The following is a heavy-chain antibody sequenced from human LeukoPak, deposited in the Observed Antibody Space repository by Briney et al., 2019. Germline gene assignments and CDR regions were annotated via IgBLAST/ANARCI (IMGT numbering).Heavy chain of an antibody. V-gene: IGHV4-59*01. CDR3: ARVRTYCGGDCSYYFDY. J-gene: IGHJ4*02. Sequence: PSETLSLTCTVSGGSISSYYWSWIRQPPGKGLEWIGYIYYSGSTNYNPSLKSRVTISVDTSKNQFSLKLGSVTAADTAVYYCARVRTYCGGDCSYYFDYWGQGTLVTVSS. CDR1: GGSISSYY. D-gene: IGHD2-21*02. CDR2: IYYSGST.